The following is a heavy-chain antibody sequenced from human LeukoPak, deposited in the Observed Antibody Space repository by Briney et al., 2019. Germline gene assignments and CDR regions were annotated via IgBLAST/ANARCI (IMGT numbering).Heavy chain of an antibody. CDR2: ISVIVVIT. CDR3: AKDLYRSSGYFDY. Sequence: PGGSLRHSCAASGFTFRSDAMSWGCEGPGKGVWWGSAISVIVVITYYADSVKGRFTISRDNSKNTRCLQMNSLRAEETPVSYCAKDLYRSSGYFDYWGQGTLVTVSS. CDR1: GFTFRSDA. J-gene: IGHJ4*02. V-gene: IGHV3-23*01. D-gene: IGHD6-6*01.